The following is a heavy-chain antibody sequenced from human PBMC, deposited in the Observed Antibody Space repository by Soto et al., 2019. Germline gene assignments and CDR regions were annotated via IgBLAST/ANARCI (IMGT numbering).Heavy chain of an antibody. CDR2: IFYSGST. CDR3: AREWNFYYGMEV. Sequence: SLTCTVSGGSVSSGSFYWNWIRQPPGKGLEWLGYIFYSGSTNYNPSLRSRVTISVDTSKNQFSLRLSSVTAADTAVYYCAREWNFYYGMEVWGQGTTVSVPS. J-gene: IGHJ6*02. V-gene: IGHV4-61*01. D-gene: IGHD5-12*01. CDR1: GGSVSSGSFY.